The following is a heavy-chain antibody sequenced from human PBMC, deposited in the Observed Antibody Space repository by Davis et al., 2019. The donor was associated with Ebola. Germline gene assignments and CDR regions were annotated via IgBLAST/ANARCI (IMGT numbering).Heavy chain of an antibody. J-gene: IGHJ2*01. V-gene: IGHV5-51*01. CDR3: ARLGYCGGDCLGWYFDL. CDR1: GYSFTTYW. D-gene: IGHD2-21*02. Sequence: GESLKISCKGSGYSFTTYWIGWVRQMPGKGLEWMGIIYPGDSDTRYSPSFQGQVTISADKSISTAYLQWSSLKASDTAMYYCARLGYCGGDCLGWYFDLWGRGTLVTVSS. CDR2: IYPGDSDT.